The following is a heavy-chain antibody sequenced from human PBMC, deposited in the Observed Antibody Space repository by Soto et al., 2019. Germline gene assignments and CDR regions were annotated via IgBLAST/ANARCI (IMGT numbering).Heavy chain of an antibody. CDR3: PTSTGYDYDFDY. CDR2: IKSKTDGGTT. Sequence: GGSLRLSCAASGFTFSNAWMSWVRQAPGKGLEWVGRIKSKTDGGTTDYTSPVNGRFTISRVYSKNKLYLQMDSRKTEDTSVYDFPTSTGYDYDFDYWGQGTLVTVSS. V-gene: IGHV3-15*01. CDR1: GFTFSNAW. J-gene: IGHJ4*02. D-gene: IGHD5-12*01.